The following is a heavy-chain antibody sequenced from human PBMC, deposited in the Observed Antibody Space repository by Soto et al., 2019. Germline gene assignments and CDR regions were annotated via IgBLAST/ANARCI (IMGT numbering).Heavy chain of an antibody. V-gene: IGHV3-21*02. CDR2: INGRSNYK. D-gene: IGHD1-26*01. J-gene: IGHJ4*02. Sequence: EVQVVESGGGLVKPGGSLRLSCATSGFSFSTYNMNWVRQAPGKGLEWVSSINGRSNYKYYTDSVKGRFAISSDNPKNSLYLQMDSLRVEDTAVYYCVREDGLVGSNAAFDYWGQGTLVTVSS. CDR1: GFSFSTYN. CDR3: VREDGLVGSNAAFDY.